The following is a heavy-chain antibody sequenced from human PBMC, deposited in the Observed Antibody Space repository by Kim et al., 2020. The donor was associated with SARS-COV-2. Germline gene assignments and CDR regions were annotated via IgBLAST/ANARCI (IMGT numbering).Heavy chain of an antibody. Sequence: GGSLRLSCTTSGFTFIGHAMSWVRQAPGQGLEWVSSIDGSDGTTYYVDSVKGRFTISRDDAKNTLYLQMRAWRADDTATCYCMKGGWGWIWDHWGQGTLVTVSS. J-gene: IGHJ4*02. V-gene: IGHV3-23*01. D-gene: IGHD2-2*03. CDR1: GFTFIGHA. CDR3: MKGGWGWIWDH. CDR2: IDGSDGTT.